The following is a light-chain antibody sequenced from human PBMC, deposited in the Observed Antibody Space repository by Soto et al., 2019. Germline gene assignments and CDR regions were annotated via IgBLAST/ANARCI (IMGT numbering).Light chain of an antibody. J-gene: IGKJ1*01. Sequence: DIHMTQSPSTLSGSVGDRVTIASRVSQSISSWLAWYQQKPGKAPKLLISDASSLESGVPSRFSGSGAGAEFTLTVSSLQPADFATYYCQQYNSYSPNTFGQGTKVDIK. CDR3: QQYNSYSPNT. V-gene: IGKV1-5*01. CDR1: QSISSW. CDR2: DAS.